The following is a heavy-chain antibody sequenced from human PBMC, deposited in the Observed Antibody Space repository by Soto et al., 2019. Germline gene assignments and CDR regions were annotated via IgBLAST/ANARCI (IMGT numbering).Heavy chain of an antibody. D-gene: IGHD3-10*01. Sequence: GGSLRLSCAASGFTLSDSAMNWVRQAPGKGLEWVAVISYDGSNKYYADSVKGRFTISRDNSKNTLYLQMNSLRAEDTAVYYCAKDRYYAFDPWGQGTLVTVSS. J-gene: IGHJ5*02. CDR2: ISYDGSNK. CDR3: AKDRYYAFDP. CDR1: GFTLSDSA. V-gene: IGHV3-30*18.